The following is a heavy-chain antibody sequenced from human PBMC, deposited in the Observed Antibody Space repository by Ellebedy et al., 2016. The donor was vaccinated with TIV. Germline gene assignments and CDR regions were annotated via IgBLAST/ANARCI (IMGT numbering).Heavy chain of an antibody. V-gene: IGHV1-2*02. D-gene: IGHD5/OR15-5a*01. CDR2: INPNSGGT. CDR3: TRDLTNIVSGDY. J-gene: IGHJ4*02. Sequence: AASVTVSCKTSGYTFTDYYIHWVRHAPGQGLEWMAWINPNSGGTNHAQKFQGRVTVTRDTSTSTAFLELSRLSSDDTAVYYCTRDLTNIVSGDYWGQGTLVTVSS. CDR1: GYTFTDYY.